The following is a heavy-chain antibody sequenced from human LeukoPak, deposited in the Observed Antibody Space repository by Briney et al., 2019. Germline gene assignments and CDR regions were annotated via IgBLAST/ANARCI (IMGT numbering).Heavy chain of an antibody. V-gene: IGHV5-51*01. J-gene: IGHJ3*02. CDR2: IFPGDSDT. CDR3: ARLVAIPDAFDI. Sequence: GASLKISCKVSGPSFSSYWIGWVRQMPGKGLEWMGIIFPGDSDTRYSPSFQGQVTISADKSINTAYLQWSNLKASDTAMYFCARLVAIPDAFDIWGQGTMVTVSS. CDR1: GPSFSSYW. D-gene: IGHD2-2*02.